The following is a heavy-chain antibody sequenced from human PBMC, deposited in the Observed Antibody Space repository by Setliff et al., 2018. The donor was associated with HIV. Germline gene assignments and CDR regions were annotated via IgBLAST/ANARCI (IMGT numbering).Heavy chain of an antibody. J-gene: IGHJ4*02. D-gene: IGHD3-22*01. CDR1: GGSFSGFY. CDR2: INHSRRT. V-gene: IGHV4-34*01. CDR3: ARDVLDLVISVYGF. Sequence: PSETLSLTCAVYGGSFSGFYWNWIRQAPGKGLEWIGEINHSRRTKYNPSLKSRVTISVDTSKNQFSLKLSSVTAADTAVYYCARDVLDLVISVYGFWGQGIPVTVSS.